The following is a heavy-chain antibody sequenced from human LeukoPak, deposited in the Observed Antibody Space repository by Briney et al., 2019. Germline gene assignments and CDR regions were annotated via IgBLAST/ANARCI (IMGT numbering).Heavy chain of an antibody. V-gene: IGHV4-34*01. CDR3: ARIIVVVPAANLWFDP. D-gene: IGHD2-2*01. Sequence: KSSETLSLTCAVYGGSFSGYYWSWIRQPPGKGLEWIGEINHSGSTNYNPSLKSRVTISVDTSKNQFSLKLSSVTAADTAVYYCARIIVVVPAANLWFDPWGQGTLVTVSS. J-gene: IGHJ5*02. CDR2: INHSGST. CDR1: GGSFSGYY.